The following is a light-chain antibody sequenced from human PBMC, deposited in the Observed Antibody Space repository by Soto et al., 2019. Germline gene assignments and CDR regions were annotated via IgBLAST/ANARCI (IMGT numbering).Light chain of an antibody. Sequence: EIVMTQSPATLSVSPGERATLSCRASQSISSNLAWYQQKPGQAPRLLMFRTSSRATGFPDRFSGSGSGTEFNLTISSLQSEDFGVYYCQQYNNWPRATFGGGTKVDIK. CDR2: RTS. CDR3: QQYNNWPRAT. CDR1: QSISSN. V-gene: IGKV3-15*01. J-gene: IGKJ4*01.